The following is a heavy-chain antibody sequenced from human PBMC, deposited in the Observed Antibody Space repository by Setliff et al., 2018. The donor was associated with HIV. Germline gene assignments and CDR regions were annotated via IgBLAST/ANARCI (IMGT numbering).Heavy chain of an antibody. J-gene: IGHJ6*02. Sequence: PGGSLRLSCAASGFTFNNHAIHWVRQAPGKGLEWVAVISSDGSRKEFVDSVKGRFTISRDSSKDTVSLEMDSLRGEDTAVYYCARVRSWNFVDGMDVWGQGTTVTVS. V-gene: IGHV3-30*04. CDR2: ISSDGSRK. D-gene: IGHD1-7*01. CDR3: ARVRSWNFVDGMDV. CDR1: GFTFNNHA.